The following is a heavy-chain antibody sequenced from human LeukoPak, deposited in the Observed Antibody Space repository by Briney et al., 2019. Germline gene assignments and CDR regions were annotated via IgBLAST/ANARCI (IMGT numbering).Heavy chain of an antibody. V-gene: IGHV3-23*01. J-gene: IGHJ4*02. CDR3: AKDLGDEYYGSGSR. Sequence: GGSLRLSCAASGFTFSSYAMSWVRQAPGKGLEWVSAISGSGGSTYYADSVKGRFTISRDNSKNTLYLQMNSLRAEDTAVYYCAKDLGDEYYGSGSRWGQGTLVTVSS. CDR1: GFTFSSYA. D-gene: IGHD3-10*01. CDR2: ISGSGGST.